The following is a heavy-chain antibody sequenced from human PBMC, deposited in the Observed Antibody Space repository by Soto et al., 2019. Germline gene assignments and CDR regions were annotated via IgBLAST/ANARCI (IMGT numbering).Heavy chain of an antibody. V-gene: IGHV3-23*01. CDR3: ARDRWFDP. Sequence: EVQLLESGGGLVQPGGSLRLSCAASGFTFISYAMSWVRQAPGKGLEWVSAISGSGGSTYYADSVKGRFTISRDNSKNTLYLQMNSLTADDTAVYYCARDRWFDPWGRGTLVTISS. J-gene: IGHJ5*02. CDR1: GFTFISYA. CDR2: ISGSGGST.